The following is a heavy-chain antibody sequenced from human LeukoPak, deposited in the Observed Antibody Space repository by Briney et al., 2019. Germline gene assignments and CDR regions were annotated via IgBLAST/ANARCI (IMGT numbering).Heavy chain of an antibody. CDR3: ASRCSSTSCYKPPATRYYYMDV. Sequence: SVKVSCKASGGTFSSYAISWVRQAPGQGLEWMGGIIPIFGTANYAQRFQGRVTITADESTSTAYMELSSLRSEDTAVYYCASRCSSTSCYKPPATRYYYMDVWGKGTTVTVSS. D-gene: IGHD2-2*02. J-gene: IGHJ6*03. CDR1: GGTFSSYA. V-gene: IGHV1-69*01. CDR2: IIPIFGTA.